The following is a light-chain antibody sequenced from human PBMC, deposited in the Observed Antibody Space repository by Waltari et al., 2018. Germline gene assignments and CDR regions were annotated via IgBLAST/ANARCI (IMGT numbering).Light chain of an antibody. J-gene: IGKJ1*01. CDR2: GAS. V-gene: IGKV3-20*01. CDR1: QSVSSA. CDR3: QQYLRLPVT. Sequence: EIVLTLSPGTLSLSLGERATLSCRASQSVSSALTWYQQKPGQAPRLLIYGASTRATGIPDRFSGSGSGTDFSLTISRLEPDDFAVYYCQQYLRLPVTFGQGTTVEI.